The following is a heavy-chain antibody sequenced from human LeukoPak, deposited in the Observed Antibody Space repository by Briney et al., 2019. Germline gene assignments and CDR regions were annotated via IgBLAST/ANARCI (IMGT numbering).Heavy chain of an antibody. Sequence: GGSLRLSCAASGFTFSSYAMSWVRQAPGKGLEWVSAISGSGGSTYYADSVKGRFTISRDNSKNTLYLQMNSLRAEDTAVYYCASKIGSGSYYDFWSGYSYRDPYYYYGMDVWGQGTTVTVSS. V-gene: IGHV3-23*01. J-gene: IGHJ6*02. CDR2: ISGSGGST. CDR1: GFTFSSYA. D-gene: IGHD3-3*01. CDR3: ASKIGSGSYYDFWSGYSYRDPYYYYGMDV.